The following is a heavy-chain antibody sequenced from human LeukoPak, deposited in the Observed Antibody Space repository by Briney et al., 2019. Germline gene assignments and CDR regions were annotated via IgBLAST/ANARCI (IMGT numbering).Heavy chain of an antibody. CDR1: GFTFSDYP. Sequence: PGGSLRLSCAASGFTFSDYPMHWVRQAPGKGREWVTVISYDGGTKDYADSVKGRFTISRDNSKSTLFLQMNSLRVEDTAIYYCARDRTYYDSMAPDYWGPGTLVTVSS. CDR3: ARDRTYYDSMAPDY. V-gene: IGHV3-30-3*01. D-gene: IGHD3-3*01. J-gene: IGHJ4*02. CDR2: ISYDGGTK.